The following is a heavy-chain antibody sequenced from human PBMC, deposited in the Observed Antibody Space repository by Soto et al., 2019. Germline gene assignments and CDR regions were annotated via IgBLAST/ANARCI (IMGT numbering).Heavy chain of an antibody. CDR2: ISSSSSYI. Sequence: EVQLVESGGGLVKPGGSLRLSCAASGFTFSSYSMNWVRQAPGKGLEWGSSISSSSSYIYYADSVKGRFTISRDNAKNSLYLQMNSLRAEDTAVYYCARGGIAVVGAMDVWGQGTTVTVSS. J-gene: IGHJ6*02. V-gene: IGHV3-21*01. D-gene: IGHD6-19*01. CDR1: GFTFSSYS. CDR3: ARGGIAVVGAMDV.